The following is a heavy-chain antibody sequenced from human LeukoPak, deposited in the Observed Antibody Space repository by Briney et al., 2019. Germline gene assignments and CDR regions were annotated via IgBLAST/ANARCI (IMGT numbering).Heavy chain of an antibody. D-gene: IGHD3-10*01. CDR2: ISSSGSTI. CDR3: AGESRITRTLDV. CDR1: GFTLSDYY. J-gene: IGHJ6*04. V-gene: IGHV3-11*04. Sequence: GGSLRLSCAASGFTLSDYYMSWIRQAPGKGLEWVSYISSSGSTIYYADSVKGRFTISRDNAKNSLYLQMNSLRAEDTAVYYCAGESRITRTLDVWGKGTTVTVSS.